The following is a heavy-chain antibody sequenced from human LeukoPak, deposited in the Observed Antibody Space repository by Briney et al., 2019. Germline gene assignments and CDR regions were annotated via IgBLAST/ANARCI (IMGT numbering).Heavy chain of an antibody. Sequence: GASVKVSCKASGYTFTGDYMHWVRQAPGQGLEWMGWINPNSGGTNYAQKFRGRVTMTRDTSISTAHMELSRLKSDDTAVYYCARSSEIDYWGQGTLVTVSS. D-gene: IGHD6-6*01. J-gene: IGHJ4*02. CDR2: INPNSGGT. CDR3: ARSSEIDY. V-gene: IGHV1-2*02. CDR1: GYTFTGDY.